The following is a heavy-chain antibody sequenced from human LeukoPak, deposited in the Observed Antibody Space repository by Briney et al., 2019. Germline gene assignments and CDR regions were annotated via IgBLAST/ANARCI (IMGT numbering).Heavy chain of an antibody. Sequence: GESLKISCKGSGYSFTSYWIGWVRQMPGKGLEWMGIIYPGDSDTRYSPSFQGQVTISADKSISTAYLQWSSLKASDTAMYYCARMDSSGWYPNWFDPWGQGTLVTVSS. V-gene: IGHV5-51*01. D-gene: IGHD6-19*01. CDR2: IYPGDSDT. CDR3: ARMDSSGWYPNWFDP. CDR1: GYSFTSYW. J-gene: IGHJ5*02.